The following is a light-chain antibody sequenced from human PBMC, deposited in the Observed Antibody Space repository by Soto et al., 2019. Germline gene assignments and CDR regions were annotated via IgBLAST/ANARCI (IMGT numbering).Light chain of an antibody. V-gene: IGLV2-14*01. CDR1: RRDVGGYNF. CDR3: SSYTSISAYV. CDR2: DVR. J-gene: IGLJ1*01. Sequence: SVVRQPGPLCGAPGPSIPHSCTGNRRDVGGYNFVSWYQQHPGKAPKLMIYDVRNRPSGVSNRFSGSKSVNTASLTISGLQAEDEADYYCSSYTSISAYVFGTGTKVTVL.